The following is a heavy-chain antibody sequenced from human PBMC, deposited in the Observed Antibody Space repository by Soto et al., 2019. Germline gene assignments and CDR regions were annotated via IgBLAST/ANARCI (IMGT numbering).Heavy chain of an antibody. CDR3: AREGGYSTTTDY. V-gene: IGHV4-31*03. CDR2: IYHSGTT. Sequence: QVQLQEPGPGLVKPSQTLSLTCTVSGGSFSSGGYYWSWIRQHPGKGLEWIGSIYHSGTTYYNPSLKSRVTISADTSKNQFSMKVSSVTAADTAVYYCAREGGYSTTTDYWGQGTLVTVSS. D-gene: IGHD6-13*01. J-gene: IGHJ4*02. CDR1: GGSFSSGGYY.